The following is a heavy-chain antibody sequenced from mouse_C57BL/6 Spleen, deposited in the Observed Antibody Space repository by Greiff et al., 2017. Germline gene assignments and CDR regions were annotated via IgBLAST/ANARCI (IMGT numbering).Heavy chain of an antibody. CDR3: ARQNDYYAMGY. CDR1: GFTFSSYG. J-gene: IGHJ4*01. V-gene: IGHV5-6*01. CDR2: ISSGGSYT. Sequence: EVQLQQSGADLVKPGASLKLSCAASGFTFSSYGMSWVRQTPDQRLEWVATISSGGSYTYYPDSVKGRFTISRDNAKNTLYLQMSSLKSEDTAMYYCARQNDYYAMGYWGQGTSVTVSS.